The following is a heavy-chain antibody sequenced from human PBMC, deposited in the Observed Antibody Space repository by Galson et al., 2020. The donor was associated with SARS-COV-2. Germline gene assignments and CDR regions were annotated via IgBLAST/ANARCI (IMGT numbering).Heavy chain of an antibody. V-gene: IGHV3-21*01. Sequence: AGGSLRLSCAASGFTFSGYSMNWVRQAPGKGLEWVSSISSISNYIYYAASVNGRFTISRDNSKNSLYLQMNSLRAEDTAVYYCVRDYPSQSRLYYDTSGYYNDYWGQGTLVTVSS. CDR3: VRDYPSQSRLYYDTSGYYNDY. CDR1: GFTFSGYS. D-gene: IGHD3-22*01. J-gene: IGHJ4*02. CDR2: ISSISNYI.